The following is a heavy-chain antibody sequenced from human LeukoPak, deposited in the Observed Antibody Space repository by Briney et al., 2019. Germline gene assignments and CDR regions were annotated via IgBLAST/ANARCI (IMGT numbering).Heavy chain of an antibody. CDR2: ISGSGGST. CDR1: GFTFSSYA. J-gene: IGHJ4*02. V-gene: IGHV3-23*01. CDR3: AKDPHDSSGYLYYFDY. Sequence: PGGSLRLSCAASGFTFSSYAMSWVRQAPGKGPEWVSAISGSGGSTYYADSVKGRFTISRDNSKNTLYLQMNSLRAEDTAVYYCAKDPHDSSGYLYYFDYWGQGTLVTVSS. D-gene: IGHD3-22*01.